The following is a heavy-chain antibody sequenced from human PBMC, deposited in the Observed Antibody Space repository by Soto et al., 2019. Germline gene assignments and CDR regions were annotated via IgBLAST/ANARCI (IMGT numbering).Heavy chain of an antibody. J-gene: IGHJ4*02. CDR1: GYTFTRYG. V-gene: IGHV1-18*04. D-gene: IGHD2-8*02. CDR2: INSNHGKR. CDR3: SIYCIDEFESGGH. Sequence: QIQLVQSGLEVKKPGASVIVSCQTSGYTFTRYGINWVRQAPGQGLEWMGWINSNHGKRNYAEKFQGRITMTTNTSTRIGYMVLTSLKSDAPAVSYCSIYCIDEFESGGHWGQGTLVTVSS.